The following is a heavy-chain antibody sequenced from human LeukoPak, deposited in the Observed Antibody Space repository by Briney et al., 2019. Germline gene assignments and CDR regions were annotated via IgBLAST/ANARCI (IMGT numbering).Heavy chain of an antibody. CDR3: AKDGAQRITIFGVVISHYYFDY. Sequence: GGSLRLSCAASGFILSDYYKSWIRQAPGQGMEWVAYISTNYRTTYYADSVKGRFTISRDNAKNSLYLQMNSLRAEDTAVYYCAKDGAQRITIFGVVISHYYFDYWGQGTLVTVSS. V-gene: IGHV3-11*01. J-gene: IGHJ4*02. D-gene: IGHD3-3*01. CDR2: ISTNYRTT. CDR1: GFILSDYY.